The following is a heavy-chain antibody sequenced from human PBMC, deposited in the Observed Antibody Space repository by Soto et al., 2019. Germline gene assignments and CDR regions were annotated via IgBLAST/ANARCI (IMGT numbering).Heavy chain of an antibody. CDR1: GGSISSSSYY. J-gene: IGHJ4*02. Sequence: QLQLQESGPGLVKPSETLSLTCTVSGGSISSSSYYWGWIRQPPGKGLEWIGSIYYSGGTYYNPSHRSRITISVDTSKNQFSLKLSSVTAADTAVYYCARHSGYYDSSYHWDYWGQGTLVTVSS. CDR2: IYYSGGT. CDR3: ARHSGYYDSSYHWDY. V-gene: IGHV4-39*01. D-gene: IGHD3-22*01.